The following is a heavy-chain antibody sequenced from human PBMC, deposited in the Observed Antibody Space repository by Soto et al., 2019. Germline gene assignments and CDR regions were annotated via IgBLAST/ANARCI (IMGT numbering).Heavy chain of an antibody. Sequence: ASVKVSCKASGYTFTSYGISWVRQAPGQGLEWMGWISAYNGNTNYAQKLQGRVTMTTDTSTSTAYMELRSLRPDDTAVYYCARDLGSPGRSSNYYYYYCIDVWGQGTNVT. CDR3: ARDLGSPGRSSNYYYYYCIDV. V-gene: IGHV1-18*01. CDR2: ISAYNGNT. J-gene: IGHJ6*02. D-gene: IGHD6-6*01. CDR1: GYTFTSYG.